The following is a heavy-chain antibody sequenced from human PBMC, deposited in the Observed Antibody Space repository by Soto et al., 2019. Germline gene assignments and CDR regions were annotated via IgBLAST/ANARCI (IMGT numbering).Heavy chain of an antibody. V-gene: IGHV4-39*01. Sequence: ETLSLTCTVSGDSISSSTYYWGWIRQPPGKGLEWIGCIYHTGTTYYNPSLKSRVTISVDTSKNQFSLKLSSVTAADTAVYYCARPYFSSSSMFDYWGQGTLVTVSS. D-gene: IGHD6-6*01. J-gene: IGHJ4*02. CDR3: ARPYFSSSSMFDY. CDR2: IYHTGTT. CDR1: GDSISSSTYY.